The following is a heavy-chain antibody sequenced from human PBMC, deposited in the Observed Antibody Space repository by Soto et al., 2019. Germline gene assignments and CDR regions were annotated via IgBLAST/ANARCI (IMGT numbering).Heavy chain of an antibody. J-gene: IGHJ3*02. V-gene: IGHV1-18*01. D-gene: IGHD3-16*02. CDR1: GYTFTSYG. CDR2: ISAYNGNT. Sequence: QVPLVQSGAEVKKPGASVKVSCKASGYTFTSYGISWVRQAPGQGLEWMGWISAYNGNTNYAQKLQGRVTMTTDTSTSTAYMELRSLRSDDTAVYYCARDSYDYIWGSYRYDAFDIWGQGTMVTVSS. CDR3: ARDSYDYIWGSYRYDAFDI.